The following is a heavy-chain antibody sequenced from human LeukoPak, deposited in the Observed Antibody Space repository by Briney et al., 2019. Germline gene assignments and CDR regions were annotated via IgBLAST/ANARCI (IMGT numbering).Heavy chain of an antibody. Sequence: GESLKIFCKGSGYSFTTYWIGWVRQMPGKRLVGLGIVYPVDSDTRYSPSFQSRVTMSADKSIYTSYLQRSSLKASDTAMYYCARQTPGTTWYYYYYMDVWGKGTTVTVSS. CDR1: GYSFTTYW. CDR3: ARQTPGTTWYYYYYMDV. V-gene: IGHV5-51*01. D-gene: IGHD1-1*01. J-gene: IGHJ6*03. CDR2: VYPVDSDT.